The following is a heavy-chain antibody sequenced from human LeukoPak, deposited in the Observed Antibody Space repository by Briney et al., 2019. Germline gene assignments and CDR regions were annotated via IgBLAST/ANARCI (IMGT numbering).Heavy chain of an antibody. CDR2: IYHSGTT. Sequence: SETLSLTCSVSSGSISSLSHYWGWIRQSPEKGLEWIGSIYHSGTTYHNPSLKSRVTISVDTSMNQFSLNLSGVTAADTAVYYCASQFSSTWYSLHFYYYMDVWGKGTTVTVSS. CDR1: SGSISSLSHY. D-gene: IGHD6-13*01. CDR3: ASQFSSTWYSLHFYYYMDV. J-gene: IGHJ6*03. V-gene: IGHV4-39*01.